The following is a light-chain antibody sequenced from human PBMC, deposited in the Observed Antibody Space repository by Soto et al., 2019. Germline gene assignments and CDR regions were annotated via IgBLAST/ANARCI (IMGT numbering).Light chain of an antibody. J-gene: IGKJ1*01. Sequence: EVVMTQSPATLSASPGERATLSCWASETVATNLAWYQQKPGQAPRLLISGASTRAAGISDRFRGSGSGTEFTRTSSSLRSEDSGIYYCQQYFEWPPMTFGQGTKVEI. CDR1: ETVATN. CDR3: QQYFEWPPMT. V-gene: IGKV3-15*01. CDR2: GAS.